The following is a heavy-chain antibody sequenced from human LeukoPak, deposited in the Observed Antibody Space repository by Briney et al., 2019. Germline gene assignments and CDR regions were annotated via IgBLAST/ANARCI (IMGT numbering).Heavy chain of an antibody. V-gene: IGHV3-9*01. CDR1: GFTFGDYA. CDR2: ISWSGGGI. CDR3: AKGQYSGYDSQPDP. J-gene: IGHJ5*02. Sequence: GGSLRLSCAASGFTFGDYAMHWVRQAPGKGLQWVAGISWSGGGIGYADSVKGRFTISRDNAKNSLYLQMNSLRPEDTAFYYCAKGQYSGYDSQPDPWGQGALVTVSS. D-gene: IGHD5-12*01.